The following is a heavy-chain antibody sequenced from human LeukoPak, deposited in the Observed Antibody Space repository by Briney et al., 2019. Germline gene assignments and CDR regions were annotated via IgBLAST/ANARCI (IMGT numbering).Heavy chain of an antibody. D-gene: IGHD3-10*01. Sequence: SETLSLTCTVSGGSISSYYWSWIRQPPGKGLEWIGYIYYSGSTNYNPSLKSRVTISVDTSKNQFSLKLSSVTAADTAVYYCARGDYYYGSNWFDPWGQGTLVNVSS. V-gene: IGHV4-59*08. CDR3: ARGDYYYGSNWFDP. CDR1: GGSISSYY. J-gene: IGHJ5*02. CDR2: IYYSGST.